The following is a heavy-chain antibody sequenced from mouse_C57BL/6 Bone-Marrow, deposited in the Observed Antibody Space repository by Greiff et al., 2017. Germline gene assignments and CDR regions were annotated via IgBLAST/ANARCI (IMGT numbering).Heavy chain of an antibody. Sequence: VQLQPSGAELARPGASVKLFCQASGYTFTSYGISWVKQRTGQGLGWIGEIYPRSGNTYYNEKFKGKATRSADKSSSTAYMELRSLTSEDSAVDFCAREGVITPMYWGQGTTLTVSS. CDR1: GYTFTSYG. CDR3: AREGVITPMY. V-gene: IGHV1-81*01. D-gene: IGHD1-1*01. J-gene: IGHJ2*01. CDR2: IYPRSGNT.